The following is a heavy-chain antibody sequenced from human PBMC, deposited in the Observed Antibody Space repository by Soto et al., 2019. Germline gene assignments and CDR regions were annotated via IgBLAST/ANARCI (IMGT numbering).Heavy chain of an antibody. D-gene: IGHD6-19*01. Sequence: SETLSLTCTVSGGSISSYYWSWIRQPPGKGLEWIGYIYYSGSTNYNPSLKSRVTISVDTSKDQFSLKLSSVTAADTAVYYCARDAGMGYSSGWVDDWGQGTLVTVSS. CDR3: ARDAGMGYSSGWVDD. CDR2: IYYSGST. J-gene: IGHJ5*02. CDR1: GGSISSYY. V-gene: IGHV4-59*01.